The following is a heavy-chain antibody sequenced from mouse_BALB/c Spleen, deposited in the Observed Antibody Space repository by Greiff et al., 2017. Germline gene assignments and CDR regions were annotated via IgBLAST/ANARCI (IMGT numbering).Heavy chain of an antibody. CDR2: ISSGSSTI. J-gene: IGHJ2*01. V-gene: IGHV5-17*02. D-gene: IGHD1-3*01. CDR3: ARSGLRYFDY. CDR1: GFTFSSFG. Sequence: DVQLVESGGGLVQPGGSRKLSCAASGFTFSSFGMHWVRQAPEKGLEWVAYISSGSSTIYYADTVKGRFTISRDNPKNTLFLQMTSLRSEDTAMYYCARSGLRYFDYWGQGTTLTVSS.